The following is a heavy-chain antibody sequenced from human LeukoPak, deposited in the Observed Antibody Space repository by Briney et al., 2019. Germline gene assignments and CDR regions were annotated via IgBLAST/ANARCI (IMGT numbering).Heavy chain of an antibody. J-gene: IGHJ4*02. CDR1: GGSISPSY. CDR2: IYYTGST. V-gene: IGHV4-59*01. D-gene: IGHD3-10*01. Sequence: SETLSLTCTVSGGSISPSYWSWIRQPPGKGLEWIGYIYYTGSTNYNPSLKSRVTISVDTSKNQFSLTLSSVTAADTAVYYCARGHYGSGTGTCSHWGQGTLVTVSS. CDR3: ARGHYGSGTGTCSH.